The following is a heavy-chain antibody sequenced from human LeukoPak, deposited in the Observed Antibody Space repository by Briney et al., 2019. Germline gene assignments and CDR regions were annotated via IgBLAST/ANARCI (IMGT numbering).Heavy chain of an antibody. J-gene: IGHJ4*02. V-gene: IGHV3-23*01. Sequence: GGSLRLSCEASGFTFTSYAMHWVRQAPGKGLEWVSSISASGSGTFYTDSMGGRFTISRDNAKKTLFLQMKNLRLGDTALYYCAKGRDTSGRQNFDFWGQGTLVTVSS. D-gene: IGHD6-19*01. CDR2: ISASGSGT. CDR1: GFTFTSYA. CDR3: AKGRDTSGRQNFDF.